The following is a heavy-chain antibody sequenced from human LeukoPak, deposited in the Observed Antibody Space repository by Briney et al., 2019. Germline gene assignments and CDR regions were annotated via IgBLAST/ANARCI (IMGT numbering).Heavy chain of an antibody. V-gene: IGHV4-34*01. J-gene: IGHJ4*02. CDR1: GDSFSGYY. Sequence: SETLSLTCAVYGDSFSGYYWSWIRQPPGKGLEWIAEINHRGTTHYNPSLKSRVNISADTSKNQFSLHLDSVTAADTAVYYCARSWAGMYYPFHYFDYWGQGTLVSVSS. D-gene: IGHD1-26*01. CDR3: ARSWAGMYYPFHYFDY. CDR2: INHRGTT.